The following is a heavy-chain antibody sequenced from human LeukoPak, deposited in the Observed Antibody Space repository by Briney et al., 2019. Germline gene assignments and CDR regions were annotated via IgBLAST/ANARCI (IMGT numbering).Heavy chain of an antibody. Sequence: SQTLSLTCTVSGGSISSGSYYWSWIRQPAGKGLEWIGRIYTSGSTNYNLSLKSRVTISVDTSKNQFSLKLSSVTAADTAVYYCASGDYAYYYYYMDVWGKGTTVTVSS. CDR3: ASGDYAYYYYYMDV. V-gene: IGHV4-61*02. J-gene: IGHJ6*03. D-gene: IGHD4-17*01. CDR1: GGSISSGSYY. CDR2: IYTSGST.